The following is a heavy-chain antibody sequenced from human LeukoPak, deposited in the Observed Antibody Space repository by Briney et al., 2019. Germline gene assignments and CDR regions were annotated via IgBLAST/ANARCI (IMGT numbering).Heavy chain of an antibody. V-gene: IGHV3-30*02. J-gene: IGHJ4*02. Sequence: PGGSLRLSCAASGFTFSTYGMHWVRQAPGKGLEWVAFIRYDGRNKYYADSVKGRFTISRDNSKNTLCLQMNSLRAGDTAVYYCAKSGYNRFDYWGQGTLVTVSS. CDR3: AKSGYNRFDY. CDR1: GFTFSTYG. D-gene: IGHD5-24*01. CDR2: IRYDGRNK.